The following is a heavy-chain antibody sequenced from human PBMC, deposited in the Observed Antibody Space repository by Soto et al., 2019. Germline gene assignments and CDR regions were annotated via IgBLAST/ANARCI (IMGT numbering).Heavy chain of an antibody. V-gene: IGHV1-69*06. J-gene: IGHJ3*02. CDR3: ARPSYYDILTGYYAPEAFDI. CDR2: IIPIFGTA. CDR1: GGTFSSYA. D-gene: IGHD3-9*01. Sequence: SVKVSCKASGGTFSSYAISWVRQAPGQGLEWMGGIIPIFGTANYAQKFQGQVTISADKSISTAYLQWSSLKASDTAMYYCARPSYYDILTGYYAPEAFDIWGQGTMVTVSS.